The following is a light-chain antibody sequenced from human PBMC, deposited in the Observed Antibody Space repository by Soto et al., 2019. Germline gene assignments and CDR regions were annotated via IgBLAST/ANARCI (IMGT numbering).Light chain of an antibody. CDR1: QYIGNH. CDR2: SAS. J-gene: IGKJ1*01. V-gene: IGKV1-39*01. CDR3: QSNYILPWT. Sequence: DIQVTQSPPSLSASVGDTITITCRATQYIGNHLNWYQVKPGQAPKLLIYSASTLQIGVPSRFGGNGSGTHFTLTINTLQFDDFASYYCQSNYILPWTFGQGTKVDIK.